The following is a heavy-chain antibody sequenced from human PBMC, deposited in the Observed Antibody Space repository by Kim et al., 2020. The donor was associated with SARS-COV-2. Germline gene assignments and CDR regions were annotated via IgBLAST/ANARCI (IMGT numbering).Heavy chain of an antibody. CDR1: GGSISSSSYY. Sequence: SETLSLTCTVSGGSISSSSYYWGWIRQPPGKGLEWIGSIYYSGSTYYNPSLKSRVTISVDTSKNQFSLKLSSVTAADTAVYYCARDRAGYGMDVWGQGTTVTVSS. CDR3: ARDRAGYGMDV. CDR2: IYYSGST. V-gene: IGHV4-39*07. J-gene: IGHJ6*02. D-gene: IGHD3-10*01.